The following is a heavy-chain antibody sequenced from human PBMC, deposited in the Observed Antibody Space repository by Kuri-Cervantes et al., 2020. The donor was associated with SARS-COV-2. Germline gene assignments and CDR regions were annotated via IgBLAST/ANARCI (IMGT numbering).Heavy chain of an antibody. Sequence: SCTVSGGSISSGSYYWSWIRQPAGKGLEWIGRIYTSGSTNYNPSLKSRVTISVDTSKNQFSLKLSPVTAADTAVYYCASNPNYDFWSGYFDYWGQGTLVTVSS. CDR1: GGSISSGSYY. V-gene: IGHV4-61*02. CDR3: ASNPNYDFWSGYFDY. D-gene: IGHD3-3*01. J-gene: IGHJ4*02. CDR2: IYTSGST.